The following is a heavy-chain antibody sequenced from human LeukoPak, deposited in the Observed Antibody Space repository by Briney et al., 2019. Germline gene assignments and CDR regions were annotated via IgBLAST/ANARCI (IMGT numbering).Heavy chain of an antibody. CDR2: ISGRGGST. V-gene: IGHV3-23*01. Sequence: GGSLRLSCAASGFTFSSYAMSWVRQSPGKGLEWVSAISGRGGSTYYADSVKGRFTISRDNSKNTLNLQMNSLRAEDTDVYYCAKVAHPGIAEALDAFDIWGQGTMVTVSS. D-gene: IGHD6-19*01. CDR1: GFTFSSYA. J-gene: IGHJ3*02. CDR3: AKVAHPGIAEALDAFDI.